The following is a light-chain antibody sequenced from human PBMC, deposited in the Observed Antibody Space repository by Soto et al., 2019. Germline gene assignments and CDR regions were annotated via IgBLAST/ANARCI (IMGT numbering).Light chain of an antibody. J-gene: IGKJ1*01. CDR1: QSMSSY. CDR3: QQSDRTPWT. V-gene: IGKV1-39*01. CDR2: AAS. Sequence: DIQMTQSPSSLSASVGDRVTITCRASQSMSSYLSWYQQKPGKAPKLLIYAASSLQSGVPSRFSGSGSGTDFALTISSLKTAEFATYYVQQSDRTPWTFGQGTKVEI.